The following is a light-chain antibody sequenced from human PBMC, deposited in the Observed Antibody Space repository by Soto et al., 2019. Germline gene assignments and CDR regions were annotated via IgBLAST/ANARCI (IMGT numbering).Light chain of an antibody. Sequence: QSVLTQPPSASGSPGQSVTISCTGSSSDVGGYNYVSWYQQHPGKAPKLIIYEVYKRPSGVPDRFSGSKSDNTASLTVSVLQAEDEADYYCSSHAGSINVAFGGGTKLTVL. CDR1: SSDVGGYNY. CDR2: EVY. V-gene: IGLV2-8*01. CDR3: SSHAGSINVA. J-gene: IGLJ2*01.